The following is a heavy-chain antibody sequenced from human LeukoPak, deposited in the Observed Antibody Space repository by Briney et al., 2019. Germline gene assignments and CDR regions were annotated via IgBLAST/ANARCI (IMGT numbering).Heavy chain of an antibody. V-gene: IGHV4-4*07. Sequence: SETLSLTCTVSGGSIIGFYWSWIRQPAGKGLEWIGRIYPSASGSADYSPSLKSRVTMSADMSKNHISLKLTSVAAADTAEYYCARGANWGSPDYWGQGTLVTVSS. CDR2: IYPSASGSA. CDR3: ARGANWGSPDY. D-gene: IGHD7-27*01. J-gene: IGHJ4*02. CDR1: GGSIIGFY.